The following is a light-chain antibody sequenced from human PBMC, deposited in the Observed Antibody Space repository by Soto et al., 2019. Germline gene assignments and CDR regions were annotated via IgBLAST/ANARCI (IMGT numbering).Light chain of an antibody. V-gene: IGLV2-8*01. CDR3: SSHSGSYNRVV. Sequence: QSALTQPPSASGSPGQSVTISCTGTSSDIGGYNSVSWYQQHPGKAPKLMIYGVTTRPSGVPDRFSGSKSGNTASLTVSGLQAEDEADYYCSSHSGSYNRVVFGGGTKVTVL. CDR1: SSDIGGYNS. J-gene: IGLJ2*01. CDR2: GVT.